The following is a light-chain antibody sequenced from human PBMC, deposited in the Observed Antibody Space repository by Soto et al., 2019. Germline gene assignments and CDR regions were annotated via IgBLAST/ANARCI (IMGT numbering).Light chain of an antibody. V-gene: IGKV3-20*01. CDR3: QQYGSSPLFT. Sequence: EIVLTQSPGTLSLSPGERATLSCRASQSVNSNYLAWYQQKPGQAPRLLIYGASSRATGIPDRFNGSGSGTDFTLTISRLEPEDFAVYYCQQYGSSPLFTFGPGTKVDIK. J-gene: IGKJ3*01. CDR2: GAS. CDR1: QSVNSNY.